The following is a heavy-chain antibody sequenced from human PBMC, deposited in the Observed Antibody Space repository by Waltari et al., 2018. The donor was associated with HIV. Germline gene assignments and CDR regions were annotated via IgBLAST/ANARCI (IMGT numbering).Heavy chain of an antibody. V-gene: IGHV4-59*01. CDR3: ARTSYYYDDSGYYRLYYFDF. D-gene: IGHD3-22*01. Sequence: QVHLQESGPGLVKPSETLSLTCTAFGGSTSRFYWSWIRRAPGEGLEWNGYTYESGRTSYNPSRKSRATISVDTSKNQFSLRLHSVTAADTAVYFCARTSYYYDDSGYYRLYYFDFWGQGTLVTVSS. CDR2: TYESGRT. CDR1: GGSTSRFY. J-gene: IGHJ4*02.